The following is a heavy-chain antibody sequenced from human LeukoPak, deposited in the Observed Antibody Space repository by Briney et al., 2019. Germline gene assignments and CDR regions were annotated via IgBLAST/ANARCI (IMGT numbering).Heavy chain of an antibody. D-gene: IGHD1-26*01. CDR1: GFTFSSYR. J-gene: IGHJ4*02. Sequence: GGSLRLSCAASGFTFSSYRMSWVRQAPGKGLEWVANIKQDGSEKYYVDSVKGRFTISRDNAKNSLYLQMNSLRAEDTAVYYCARDGIEAATGVDYWGQGTLVTVSS. CDR3: ARDGIEAATGVDY. CDR2: IKQDGSEK. V-gene: IGHV3-7*01.